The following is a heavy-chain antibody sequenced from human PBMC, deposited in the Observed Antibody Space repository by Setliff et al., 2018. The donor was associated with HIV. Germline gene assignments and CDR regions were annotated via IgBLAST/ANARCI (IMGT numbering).Heavy chain of an antibody. CDR3: SIGSTAVNYYYNHMDV. J-gene: IGHJ6*03. CDR2: INPDSGDT. V-gene: IGHV1-2*05. Sequence: GASVKVSCKASGYTFTGYYMHWVRQAPGQGLEWMGRINPDSGDTNYAQKFQGRVTMTRDTSITTAYMELSRLTSDDTDVYYLSIGSTAVNYYYNHMDVWGNGTTVTVSS. D-gene: IGHD2-2*01. CDR1: GYTFTGYY.